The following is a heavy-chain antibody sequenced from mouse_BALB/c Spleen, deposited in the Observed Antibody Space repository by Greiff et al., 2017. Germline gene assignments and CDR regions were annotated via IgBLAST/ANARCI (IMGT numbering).Heavy chain of an antibody. CDR2: ISSGGGST. Sequence: EVHLVESGAGLVKPGGSLKLSCAASGFAFSSYDMPWVRQTPEKRLEWVAYISSGGGSTYYPDTVKGRFTISRDNAKNTLYLQLSSLKSEDTAMYYCARHGAYWGQGTLVTVSA. CDR3: ARHGAY. J-gene: IGHJ3*01. V-gene: IGHV5-12-1*01. CDR1: GFAFSSYD.